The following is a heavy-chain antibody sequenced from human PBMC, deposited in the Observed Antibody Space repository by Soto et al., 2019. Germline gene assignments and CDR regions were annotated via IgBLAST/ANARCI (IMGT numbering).Heavy chain of an antibody. V-gene: IGHV4-4*02. CDR1: GGSISSSNW. CDR3: ARCYGSGSSYYYYYGMDV. Sequence: SETLSLTCAVSGGSISSSNWWSWVRQPPGKGLEWIGEIYHSGSTNYNPSLKSRVTISVDKSKNQFSLKLSSVTAADTAVYYCARCYGSGSSYYYYYGMDVWGQGTTVTVSS. CDR2: IYHSGST. D-gene: IGHD3-10*01. J-gene: IGHJ6*02.